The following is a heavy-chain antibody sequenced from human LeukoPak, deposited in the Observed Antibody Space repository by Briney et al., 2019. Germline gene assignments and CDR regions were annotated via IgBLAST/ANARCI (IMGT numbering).Heavy chain of an antibody. CDR3: ARWEVRLNAFEM. Sequence: SETLSLTCDVSVGSIYSDDYCWSWIRQPPGKGLEWIGYTHHSGNTLYNPSLKSRVTTSVDTSKNQFSLSLSSVTAADTAVYYCARWEVRLNAFEMWGQGTMVTVSS. V-gene: IGHV4-61*08. CDR1: VGSIYSDDYC. J-gene: IGHJ3*02. D-gene: IGHD3-10*01. CDR2: THHSGNT.